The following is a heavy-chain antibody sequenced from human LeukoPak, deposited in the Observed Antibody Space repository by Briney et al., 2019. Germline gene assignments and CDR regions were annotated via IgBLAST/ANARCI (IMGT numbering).Heavy chain of an antibody. D-gene: IGHD2-15*01. V-gene: IGHV1-18*01. J-gene: IGHJ5*02. Sequence: ASVKVSCKASGYTFTSYGISWVRQAPGQGLEWMGWISAYNGNTNYAQKLQGRVTMTTDTSTSTAYMELRSLRSDDTAVYYCATGSSMGLLATVGWFDPWGQGTLVTVSS. CDR1: GYTFTSYG. CDR3: ATGSSMGLLATVGWFDP. CDR2: ISAYNGNT.